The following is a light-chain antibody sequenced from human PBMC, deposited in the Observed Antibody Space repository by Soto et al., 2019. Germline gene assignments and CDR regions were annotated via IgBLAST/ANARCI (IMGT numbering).Light chain of an antibody. CDR1: QDISNY. CDR3: QQYDNLALT. CDR2: EAS. Sequence: DIQMTQSPSSLSASVGDRVTITCQASQDISNYLNWYQQKPGKAPKLLIYEASKLETGVPSRFSGSGSGTDFTFSISSLQPEDFATYYCQQYDNLALTFGGGTNVEIK. J-gene: IGKJ4*01. V-gene: IGKV1-33*01.